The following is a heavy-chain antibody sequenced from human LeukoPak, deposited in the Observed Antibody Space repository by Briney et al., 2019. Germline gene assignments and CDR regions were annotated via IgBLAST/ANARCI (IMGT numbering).Heavy chain of an antibody. Sequence: GGSLRLSCAASGFTFSSYAMHWVRQAPGKGLEWVAVISYDGSNKYYADSVKGRSTISRDNSKNTLYLQMNSLRAEDTAVYYCARDVRFLEWLLNYWGQGTLVTVSS. J-gene: IGHJ4*02. CDR3: ARDVRFLEWLLNY. CDR2: ISYDGSNK. V-gene: IGHV3-30-3*01. CDR1: GFTFSSYA. D-gene: IGHD3-3*01.